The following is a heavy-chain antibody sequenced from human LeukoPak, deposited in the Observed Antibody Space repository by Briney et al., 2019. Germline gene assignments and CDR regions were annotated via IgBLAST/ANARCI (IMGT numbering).Heavy chain of an antibody. V-gene: IGHV4-59*08. Sequence: SETLSLTCTVSGYSISSSYYWSWIRQPPGQGLEWIGYIYYSGSTNYSPSLKSRVTISVDTSKNQFSLKLSSVTAADTAVYYCARAPSVVVTAIPVRAFDIWGQGTMVTVSS. CDR3: ARAPSVVVTAIPVRAFDI. CDR1: GYSISSSYY. CDR2: IYYSGST. J-gene: IGHJ3*02. D-gene: IGHD2-21*02.